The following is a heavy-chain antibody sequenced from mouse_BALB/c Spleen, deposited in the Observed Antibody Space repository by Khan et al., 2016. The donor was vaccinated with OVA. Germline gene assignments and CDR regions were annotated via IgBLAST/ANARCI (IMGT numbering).Heavy chain of an antibody. CDR1: GYTFTNYT. CDR2: INPSSGYT. J-gene: IGHJ2*01. V-gene: IGHV1-4*01. CDR3: ARISIPPYYFDY. Sequence: QIQLVQSGAELARPGASVKMSCKASGYTFTNYTMHWVKQRPGQGLEWIGYINPSSGYTNYNQNFNDKATLTTDRSSSTAYMQLSSLTSDDSAVYYCARISIPPYYFDYWGQGTTLTVSS.